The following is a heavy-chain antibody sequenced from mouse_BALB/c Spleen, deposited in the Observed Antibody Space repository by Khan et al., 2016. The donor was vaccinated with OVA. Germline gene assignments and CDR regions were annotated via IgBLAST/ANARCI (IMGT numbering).Heavy chain of an antibody. CDR2: IWGDGST. CDR3: ARADYGNYREAMDY. Sequence: VQLQESGPGLVAPSQSLSITCTVSGFSLNGYGVNWVRQPPGKGLEWLGMIWGDGSTDYNSALKSRLSISKDKSTSTVFLKMNSLQTDDTAMDYCARADYGNYREAMDYWGQGTSVTVSS. D-gene: IGHD2-1*01. V-gene: IGHV2-6-7*01. CDR1: GFSLNGYG. J-gene: IGHJ4*01.